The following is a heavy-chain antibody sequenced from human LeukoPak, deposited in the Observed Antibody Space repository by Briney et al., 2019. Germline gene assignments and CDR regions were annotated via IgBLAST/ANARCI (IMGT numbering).Heavy chain of an antibody. Sequence: GGSLRLSCAASGFTFSSYWMSWVRQAPGKGQERVANIKQDGSEKYYVDSVKGRFTISRDNAKNSLYLQMNSLRAEDTAVYYCASPDYGDNYYWCFDLWGRGTLVTVSS. J-gene: IGHJ2*01. CDR2: IKQDGSEK. V-gene: IGHV3-7*03. D-gene: IGHD4-17*01. CDR3: ASPDYGDNYYWCFDL. CDR1: GFTFSSYW.